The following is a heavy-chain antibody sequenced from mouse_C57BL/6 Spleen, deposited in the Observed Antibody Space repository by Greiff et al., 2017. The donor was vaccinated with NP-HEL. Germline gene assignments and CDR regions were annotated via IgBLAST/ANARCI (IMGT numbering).Heavy chain of an antibody. CDR2: ISDGGSYT. J-gene: IGHJ1*03. D-gene: IGHD2-1*01. CDR1: GFTFSSYA. CDR3: ARIYYGNPYWYFDV. V-gene: IGHV5-4*01. Sequence: EVQRVESGGGLVKPGGSLKLSCAASGFTFSSYAMSWVRQTPEKRLEWVATISDGGSYTYYPDNVKGRFTISRDNAKNNLYLQMSHLKSEDTAMYYCARIYYGNPYWYFDVWGTGTTVTVSS.